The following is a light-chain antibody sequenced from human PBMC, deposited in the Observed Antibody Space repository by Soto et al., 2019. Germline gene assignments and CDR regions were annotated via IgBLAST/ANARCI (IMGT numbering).Light chain of an antibody. V-gene: IGLV1-47*01. Sequence: QSVLTQPPSASGTPGQRVAISCSGSSSNIGTNYVYWYQQLPETAPKLLIYRNNQRPSGVPDRFSGSKSGTSASLAISGLRSDDEADYYCAAWDDSLSGVVFGGGTKLTVL. CDR2: RNN. J-gene: IGLJ2*01. CDR3: AAWDDSLSGVV. CDR1: SSNIGTNY.